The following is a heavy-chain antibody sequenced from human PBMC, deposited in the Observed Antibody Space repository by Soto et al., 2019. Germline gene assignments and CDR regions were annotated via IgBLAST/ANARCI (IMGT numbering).Heavy chain of an antibody. CDR3: ARGATTYYYGSGRGYFDY. V-gene: IGHV5-10-1*03. D-gene: IGHD3-10*01. J-gene: IGHJ4*02. CDR2: IDPSDSYT. CDR1: GYSFTSYW. Sequence: EVQLVQSGAEVKKPGESLRISCKGSGYSFTSYWISWVRQMPGKGLEWMGRIDPSDSYTNYSPSFQGHVTISADKSISTAYLQWSSLKASDTAMYYCARGATTYYYGSGRGYFDYWGQGTLVTVSS.